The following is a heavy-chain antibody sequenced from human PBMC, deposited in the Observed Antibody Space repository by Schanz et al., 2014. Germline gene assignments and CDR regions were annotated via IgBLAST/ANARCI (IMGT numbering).Heavy chain of an antibody. CDR2: IKSDGSST. Sequence: EVQLVESGGGLVQPGGSLRLSCAASGFTFSSYWMHWVRQVPGKGLVWVSRIKSDGSSTSYADSVKGRFTISRDNAKNTLYLQMNSLRDDDTAVYYWARPALWFGDNCFDPWGQGTLXTVSS. V-gene: IGHV3-74*01. CDR1: GFTFSSYW. D-gene: IGHD3-10*01. J-gene: IGHJ5*02. CDR3: ARPALWFGDNCFDP.